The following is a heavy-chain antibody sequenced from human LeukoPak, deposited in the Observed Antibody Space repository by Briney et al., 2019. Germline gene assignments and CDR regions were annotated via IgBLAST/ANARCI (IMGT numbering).Heavy chain of an antibody. CDR2: ISYDGSNK. J-gene: IGHJ4*02. D-gene: IGHD3-22*01. Sequence: GGSLRLSCAASGFTFSSYGIHWVRQAPGKGLEWVAVISYDGSNKYYADSVKGRFTISRDNSKNTLYLQMNSLRAEDTAVYYCAKDMDSSGYYFDYWGQGTLVTVSS. CDR1: GFTFSSYG. CDR3: AKDMDSSGYYFDY. V-gene: IGHV3-30*18.